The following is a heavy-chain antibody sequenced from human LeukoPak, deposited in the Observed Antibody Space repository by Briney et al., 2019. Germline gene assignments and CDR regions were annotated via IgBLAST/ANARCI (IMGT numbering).Heavy chain of an antibody. CDR3: SKWGDYDVLTGYYDSDF. D-gene: IGHD3-9*01. V-gene: IGHV3-23*01. J-gene: IGHJ4*02. CDR1: GFSFSNNA. CDR2: IVGSGGST. Sequence: QPGASLRLSCAASGFSFSNNAMSWVREAPGKGLEWVSAIVGSGGSTYYADSVKGRFSISRDNSKNTLFLQMNSLRVEDTALYYCSKWGDYDVLTGYYDSDFWGQGTLVTVSS.